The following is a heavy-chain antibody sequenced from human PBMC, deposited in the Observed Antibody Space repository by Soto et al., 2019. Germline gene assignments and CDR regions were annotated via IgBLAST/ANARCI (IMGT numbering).Heavy chain of an antibody. CDR3: AKSMIVVVTPYYFDY. CDR2: ISGSGGST. Sequence: GGSLRLSCAASGFTFSSYAMSWVRQAPGKGLEWVSAISGSGGSTYYTDSVKGRFTISRDNSKSTLYLQMNSRRAEDTAVYYCAKSMIVVVTPYYFDYWGQGTLVTVSS. V-gene: IGHV3-23*01. CDR1: GFTFSSYA. D-gene: IGHD3-22*01. J-gene: IGHJ4*02.